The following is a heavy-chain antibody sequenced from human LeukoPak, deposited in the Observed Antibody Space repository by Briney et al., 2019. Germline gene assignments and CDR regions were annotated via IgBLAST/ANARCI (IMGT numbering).Heavy chain of an antibody. CDR1: GFTFSSYW. V-gene: IGHV3-7*01. J-gene: IGHJ4*02. CDR2: IKQDGSEK. CDR3: ARNYDFWSGSSPAY. D-gene: IGHD3-3*01. Sequence: GGSLRLSCAASGFTFSSYWMSWVRQAPGKGLEWVANIKQDGSEKYYVDSVKGRFTISRDNAKNSLYLQMNSLRAEDTAVYYCARNYDFWSGSSPAYWGQGTLVTVSS.